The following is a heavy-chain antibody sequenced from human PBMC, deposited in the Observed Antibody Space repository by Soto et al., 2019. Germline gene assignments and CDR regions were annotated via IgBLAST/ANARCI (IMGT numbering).Heavy chain of an antibody. CDR3: ARESDGANSL. V-gene: IGHV3-74*01. CDR1: GFTFSTYA. CDR2: IDGDGSST. D-gene: IGHD4-17*01. Sequence: GSLRLSCAASGFTFSTYAMSWVRRAPGKGLVWVSGIDGDGSSTGYADSVKGRFTISRDNAKNTLYLQMNSLRAEDTAVYYCARESDGANSLWGQGTLVTVSS. J-gene: IGHJ4*02.